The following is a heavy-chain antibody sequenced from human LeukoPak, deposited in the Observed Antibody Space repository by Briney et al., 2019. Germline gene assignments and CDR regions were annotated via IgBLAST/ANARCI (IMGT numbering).Heavy chain of an antibody. CDR3: ARTSGAARHFDY. Sequence: SETLSLTCAVSGGSISSYYWSWIRQPPGKGLEWIGYIYYSGSTNYNPSLKGRVTISVDTSKNQFSLKLSSVTAADTAVYFCARTSGAARHFDYWGQGTLVTVSS. V-gene: IGHV4-59*08. CDR2: IYYSGST. CDR1: GGSISSYY. J-gene: IGHJ4*02. D-gene: IGHD6-6*01.